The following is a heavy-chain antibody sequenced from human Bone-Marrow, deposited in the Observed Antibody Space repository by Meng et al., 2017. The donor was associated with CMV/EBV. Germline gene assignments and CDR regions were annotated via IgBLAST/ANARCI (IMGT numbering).Heavy chain of an antibody. J-gene: IGHJ4*02. CDR1: GFAFSGYA. CDR3: AKHEVVTASPFDY. CDR2: IGGSSGST. V-gene: IGHV3-23*01. Sequence: CPASGFAFSGYAMSWVRQAPGKGLEWVSAIGGSSGSTYYADSVKGRFTISRDNSKNTLYLQMNSLRAEDTAVYYCAKHEVVTASPFDYWGQGTLVTVSS. D-gene: IGHD2-21*02.